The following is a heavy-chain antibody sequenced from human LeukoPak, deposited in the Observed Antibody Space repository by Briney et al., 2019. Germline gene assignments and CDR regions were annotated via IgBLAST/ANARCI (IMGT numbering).Heavy chain of an antibody. J-gene: IGHJ6*02. V-gene: IGHV1-2*04. Sequence: VASVKVSCKASGYTFTGYYMHWVRQAPGQGLEWMGWINPNSGGTNYAQKFQGWVTMTRDTSISTAYMELSRLRSDDTAVYYCARAGRGWLQGPNYYYGMDVWGQGTTVTVSS. CDR2: INPNSGGT. CDR1: GYTFTGYY. D-gene: IGHD5-24*01. CDR3: ARAGRGWLQGPNYYYGMDV.